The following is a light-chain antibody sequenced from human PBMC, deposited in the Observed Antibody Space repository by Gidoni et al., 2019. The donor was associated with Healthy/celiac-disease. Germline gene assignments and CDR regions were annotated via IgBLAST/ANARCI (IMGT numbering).Light chain of an antibody. CDR1: QSNSSY. Sequence: DIQMTQSPSSLSASVGDRATITCRASQSNSSYLNWYQQKPGKAPKLLIYAASSLQSGVPSRFSGSGSGTDFTLTISSLQPEDFATYYCQQSYTQWTFGQGTKVEIK. CDR2: AAS. CDR3: QQSYTQWT. J-gene: IGKJ1*01. V-gene: IGKV1-39*01.